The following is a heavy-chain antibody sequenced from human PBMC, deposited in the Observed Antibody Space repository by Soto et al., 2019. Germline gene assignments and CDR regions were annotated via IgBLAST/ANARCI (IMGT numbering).Heavy chain of an antibody. Sequence: QITLKESGPTLVKPTQTLTLTCTVSGLSLRTTGVGVGWVRQPPGQALEWLALLYWDDDKRYSPSLKSRLTVTKDISQKQVLLTKTNMDTVDTATYYCVQTRGGGDCLEIYSSHAHYGLDVWGQGTTVTVSS. CDR3: VQTRGGGDCLEIYSSHAHYGLDV. J-gene: IGHJ6*02. CDR1: GLSLRTTGVG. V-gene: IGHV2-5*02. CDR2: LYWDDDK. D-gene: IGHD2-21*02.